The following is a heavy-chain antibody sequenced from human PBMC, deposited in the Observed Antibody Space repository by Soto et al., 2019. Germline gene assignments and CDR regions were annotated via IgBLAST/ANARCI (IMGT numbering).Heavy chain of an antibody. J-gene: IGHJ6*02. CDR1: GITVSSNY. CDR2: IYKSGDT. D-gene: IGHD3-3*01. CDR3: AIERRITISHYYGMDV. Sequence: EVQLVETGGGLIQPGGSLRLSCAASGITVSSNYMSWVRQAPGKGLEWVSVIYKSGDTYYADSVRGRFTISRDNAKNTLHLQMYSLRGEDTAVYYCAIERRITISHYYGMDVWGQGTTVTVSS. V-gene: IGHV3-53*02.